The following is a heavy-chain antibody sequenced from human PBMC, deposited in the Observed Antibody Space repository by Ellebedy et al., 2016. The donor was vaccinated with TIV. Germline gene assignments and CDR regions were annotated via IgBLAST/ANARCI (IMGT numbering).Heavy chain of an antibody. Sequence: PGGSLRLSCAASGFTFNNYGMHWVRQAPGKGLEWVAVVWSDGSNKYYADSVKGRFTISRDTSKNTLYLQMNSLRAEDTAVYYCARVYGAVNWFDPWGQGTLVTVSS. D-gene: IGHD3-10*01. CDR2: VWSDGSNK. CDR3: ARVYGAVNWFDP. J-gene: IGHJ5*02. CDR1: GFTFNNYG. V-gene: IGHV3-33*01.